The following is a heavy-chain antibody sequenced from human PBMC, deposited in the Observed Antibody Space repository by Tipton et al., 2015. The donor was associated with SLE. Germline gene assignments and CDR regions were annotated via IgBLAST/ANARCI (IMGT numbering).Heavy chain of an antibody. CDR1: GGSISSSSYY. J-gene: IGHJ3*02. V-gene: IGHV4-39*07. CDR3: ARDRTDYYDSSGYLLAYAAFDI. Sequence: TLSLTCTVSGGSISSSSYYWGWIRQPPGKGLEWIGSIYYSGSTYYNPSLKSRVTISVDTSKNQFSLKLSSVTAADTAVYYCARDRTDYYDSSGYLLAYAAFDIWGQGTMVTVSS. D-gene: IGHD3-22*01. CDR2: IYYSGST.